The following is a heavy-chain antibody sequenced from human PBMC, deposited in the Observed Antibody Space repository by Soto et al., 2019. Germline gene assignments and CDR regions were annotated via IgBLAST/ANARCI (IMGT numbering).Heavy chain of an antibody. V-gene: IGHV1-69*04. J-gene: IGHJ3*02. D-gene: IGHD3-3*01. CDR2: IIPLLGIA. CDR3: AIDGRFLEWLNLSAFDI. Sequence: SVKVSSKASGSPFSSYTISWVRQAPGQGLEWMGRIIPLLGIANSAQKLQGRVTITADTSTSTAYMELRSQRSEDTAVYYCAIDGRFLEWLNLSAFDIWGEGTMVTVSS. CDR1: GSPFSSYT.